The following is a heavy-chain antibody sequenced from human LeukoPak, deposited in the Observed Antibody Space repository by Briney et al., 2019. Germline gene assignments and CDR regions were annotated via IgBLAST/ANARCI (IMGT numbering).Heavy chain of an antibody. CDR3: ARDPGPDWWYFDY. Sequence: SETLSLTCTVSGYSISSGYYWGWIRQPPGKGLEWIGSNYHSGSTYYNPSLKSRVTISVDTSKNQFSLKLSSVTAADTAVYYCARDPGPDWWYFDYWGQGTLVTVSS. CDR1: GYSISSGYY. V-gene: IGHV4-38-2*02. CDR2: NYHSGST. D-gene: IGHD1-14*01. J-gene: IGHJ4*02.